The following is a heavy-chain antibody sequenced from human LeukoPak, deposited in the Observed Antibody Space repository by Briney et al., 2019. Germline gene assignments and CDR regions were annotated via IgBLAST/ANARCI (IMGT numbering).Heavy chain of an antibody. J-gene: IGHJ4*02. CDR2: ISSNGGST. D-gene: IGHD1-26*01. V-gene: IGHV3-64*01. CDR1: GFTFSNYG. Sequence: GGSLRLSCAASGFTFSNYGMHWVRQAPGKGLEYVSAISSNGGSTYYANSVKGRFTISRDNSKNTLYLQMGSLRAEDMAVYYCARGGAADYWGQGTLVTVSS. CDR3: ARGGAADY.